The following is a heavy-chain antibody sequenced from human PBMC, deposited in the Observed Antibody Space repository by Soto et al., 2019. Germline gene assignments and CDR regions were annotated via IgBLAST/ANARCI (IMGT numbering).Heavy chain of an antibody. CDR1: GDSFTSYD. D-gene: IGHD1-26*01. Sequence: QVQLVQSGAEVKKPGASVKVSCKAYGDSFTSYDINWVRQATGQGLEWMGWMNPNNGNTAYAQKFQGRVTMTRNTSRRTAYMELSSLNSEDTAVYYCAGRGTYPNYYYHDGMNVWGQGTTVTVSS. V-gene: IGHV1-8*01. J-gene: IGHJ6*02. CDR3: AGRGTYPNYYYHDGMNV. CDR2: MNPNNGNT.